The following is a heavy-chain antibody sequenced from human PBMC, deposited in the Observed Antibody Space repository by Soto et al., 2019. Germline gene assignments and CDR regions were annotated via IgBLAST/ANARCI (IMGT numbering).Heavy chain of an antibody. CDR2: IAYDGGNK. D-gene: IGHD1-20*01. CDR1: GFTFNTHG. J-gene: IGHJ4*02. CDR3: AIITATADDY. V-gene: IGHV3-30*03. Sequence: GGSLRLSCETSGFTFNTHGMHWVRQAPGKGLEWLAVIAYDGGNKYYADSVKGRLTISRDNSKNTLYLQMNSLRAEDTAVYYCAIITATADDYWGQGTLVTVSS.